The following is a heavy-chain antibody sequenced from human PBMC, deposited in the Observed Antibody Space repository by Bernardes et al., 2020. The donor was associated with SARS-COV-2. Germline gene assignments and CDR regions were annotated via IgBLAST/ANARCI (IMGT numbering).Heavy chain of an antibody. CDR1: GVSFSGFD. Sequence: SETLSLTCAAYGVSFSGFDWSWIRQPPGKGLEWIGEINHSGSTTYSPSLKSRVTISIDTSKNQFPLKLSSVIAADTAVYYCARDQVDIKMMIVGFTGASFWFDRWGQETLITVSS. J-gene: IGHJ5*02. D-gene: IGHD1-26*01. CDR3: ARDQVDIKMMIVGFTGASFWFDR. V-gene: IGHV4-34*01. CDR2: INHSGST.